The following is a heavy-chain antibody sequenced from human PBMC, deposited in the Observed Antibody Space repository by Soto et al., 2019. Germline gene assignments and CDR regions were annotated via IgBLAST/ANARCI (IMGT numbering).Heavy chain of an antibody. CDR3: ARDLVVGATGGY. CDR1: GFTFSSYA. J-gene: IGHJ4*02. V-gene: IGHV3-30-3*01. Sequence: QVQLVESGGGVVQPGRSLRLSCAASGFTFSSYAMHWVRQAPGKGLEWVAVISYDGSNKYYADSVKGRFTISRDNSKNTLYLQMNSLRAEDTAVYYCARDLVVGATGGYWGQGTLVTVSS. D-gene: IGHD1-26*01. CDR2: ISYDGSNK.